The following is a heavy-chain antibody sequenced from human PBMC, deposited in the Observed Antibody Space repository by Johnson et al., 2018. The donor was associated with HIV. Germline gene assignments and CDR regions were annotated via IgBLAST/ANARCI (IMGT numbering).Heavy chain of an antibody. V-gene: IGHV3-64*01. Sequence: EVQLVESGGGLVKPGGSLRLSCAASGFTFSSYAMHWVRQAPGKGLEYVSAISSDGGSSYSANSVKGRFTISRDNSKNTLFLQMGSLRAEDMAVYYCARRAHDAFDIWGQGTMVTVSS. CDR2: ISSDGGSS. CDR1: GFTFSSYA. CDR3: ARRAHDAFDI. J-gene: IGHJ3*02.